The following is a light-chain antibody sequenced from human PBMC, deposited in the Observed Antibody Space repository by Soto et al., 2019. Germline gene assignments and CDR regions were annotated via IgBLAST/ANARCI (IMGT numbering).Light chain of an antibody. J-gene: IGKJ3*01. Sequence: EIVLTQSPGTLSLSPGERATLSCRASQSVSSSYLAWYQQKPGQAPRLLIYGASSRATGIPDRFTGSGSGTDFTLTISRLQPEDFAVYYCQQYNSSPCTFGQGTKVDIK. CDR1: QSVSSSY. CDR3: QQYNSSPCT. V-gene: IGKV3-20*01. CDR2: GAS.